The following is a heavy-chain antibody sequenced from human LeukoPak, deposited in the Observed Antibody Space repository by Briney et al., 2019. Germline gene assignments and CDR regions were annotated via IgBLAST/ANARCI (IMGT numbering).Heavy chain of an antibody. D-gene: IGHD2-15*01. V-gene: IGHV4-39*07. CDR2: VYYSGTT. J-gene: IGHJ4*02. CDR3: ARGVVVAPTNFDY. Sequence: SETLSLTCSVSGGSISLSYYYWGWIRQPPGKALEWIGSVYYSGTTSYNPSLKSRVTISVDTSKNQFSLKLSSVTAADTAVYYCARGVVVAPTNFDYWGQGTLVTVSS. CDR1: GGSISLSYYY.